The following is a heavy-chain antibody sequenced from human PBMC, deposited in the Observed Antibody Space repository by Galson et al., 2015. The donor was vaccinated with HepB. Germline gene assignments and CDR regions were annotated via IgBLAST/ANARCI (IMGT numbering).Heavy chain of an antibody. CDR1: GFTFSSYA. J-gene: IGHJ6*03. Sequence: SLRLSCAASGFTFSSYAMSWVRQAPGKGLEWVSAISGSGGSTYYADSVKGRFTISRDNSKNTLYLQMNSLRAEDTAVYYCANLREVVPAAIWPGDYMDVWGKGTTVTVSS. CDR2: ISGSGGST. CDR3: ANLREVVPAAIWPGDYMDV. D-gene: IGHD2-2*02. V-gene: IGHV3-23*01.